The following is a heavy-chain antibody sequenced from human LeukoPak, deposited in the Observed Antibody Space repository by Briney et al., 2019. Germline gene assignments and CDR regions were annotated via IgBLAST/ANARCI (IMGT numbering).Heavy chain of an antibody. D-gene: IGHD4-17*01. V-gene: IGHV4-39*07. CDR3: ARSYGDYVWFSAFDI. CDR2: IYYTGST. J-gene: IGHJ3*02. Sequence: GSLRLSCAASGFIFSTCAMSWVRQPPGKGLEWIGSIYYTGSTYYNPSLKSRVTISVDTSKNQFSLKLSSVTAADTAVYYCARSYGDYVWFSAFDIWGQGTMVTVSS. CDR1: GFIFSTCA.